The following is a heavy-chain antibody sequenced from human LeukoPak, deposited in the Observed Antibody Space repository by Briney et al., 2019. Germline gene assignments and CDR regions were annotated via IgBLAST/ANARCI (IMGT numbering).Heavy chain of an antibody. CDR2: IYYTGST. CDR3: ARRGDY. V-gene: IGHV4-39*01. CDR1: GGSISSNYYY. Sequence: SETLSLTCIVSGGSISSNYYYWGWIRQPPGKGLEWIGSIYYTGSTYYNPSLKSRVTISLDTSKNQFSLKLSSVTAADTALYYCARRGDYWGQGTLVTVSS. J-gene: IGHJ4*02.